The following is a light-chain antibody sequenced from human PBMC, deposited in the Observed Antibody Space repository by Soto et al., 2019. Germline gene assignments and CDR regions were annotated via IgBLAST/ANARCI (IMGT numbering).Light chain of an antibody. V-gene: IGLV1-51*01. Sequence: QSVLTQPPSVSAAPGQKVTISCSGSSSNIGNYFQSWYQQLPGTAPTLLIYDGNKRPSDSPDRFSGSKSGTSATLAITGLQTGDEANYFCGTWDSILSAVVFGGGTKVTVL. CDR3: GTWDSILSAVV. J-gene: IGLJ2*01. CDR1: SSNIGNYF. CDR2: DGN.